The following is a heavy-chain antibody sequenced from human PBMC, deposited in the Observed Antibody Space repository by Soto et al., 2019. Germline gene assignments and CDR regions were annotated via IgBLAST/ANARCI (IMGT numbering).Heavy chain of an antibody. V-gene: IGHV4-31*03. Sequence: SETLSLTCTVSGGSISSGGYYWSWIRQHPGKGLEWIGYIYYSGSTYYNPSLKSRVTISVDTSKNQFSLKLSSVTAADTAVYYCARELWFGESDHYFDYWGQGTLVTVSS. CDR3: ARELWFGESDHYFDY. J-gene: IGHJ4*02. CDR2: IYYSGST. CDR1: GGSISSGGYY. D-gene: IGHD3-10*01.